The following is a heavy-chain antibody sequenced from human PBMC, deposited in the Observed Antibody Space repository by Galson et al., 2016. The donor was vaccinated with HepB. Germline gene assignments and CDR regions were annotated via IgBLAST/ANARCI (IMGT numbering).Heavy chain of an antibody. CDR1: GFSFTNYW. CDR2: IYPVGSDT. Sequence: QSGAEVKRPGESLKISCQASGFSFTNYWIAWVRQMPGKGLEWMAIIYPVGSDTRYSPSFQGRVTISADNSISTPYLQWSSLQASDTAMYFCSRRPVMIQGLDFDIWGQGTMVTVSS. D-gene: IGHD3/OR15-3a*01. V-gene: IGHV5-51*01. CDR3: SRRPVMIQGLDFDI. J-gene: IGHJ3*02.